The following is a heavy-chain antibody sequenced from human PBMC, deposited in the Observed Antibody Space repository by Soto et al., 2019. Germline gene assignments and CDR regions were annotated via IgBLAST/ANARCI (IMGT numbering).Heavy chain of an antibody. V-gene: IGHV3-23*01. CDR1: GLTFSSYA. D-gene: IGHD6-13*01. Sequence: GGSLSISCAASGLTFSSYAMSWVRQAPGKGLEWVSAISGSGGSTYYADSVKGRFTISRDNSKNTMYLQMNSLRAEDTAVYYCAKSPLEFLSIAAACDFDYWGQGTLVTV. CDR2: ISGSGGST. CDR3: AKSPLEFLSIAAACDFDY. J-gene: IGHJ4*02.